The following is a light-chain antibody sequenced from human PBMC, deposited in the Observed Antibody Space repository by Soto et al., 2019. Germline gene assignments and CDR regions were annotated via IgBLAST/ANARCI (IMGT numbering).Light chain of an antibody. CDR2: EVN. Sequence: QSVLTQPASVSGSPGQSITISCTGTSSDVGGYNSVSWYQQEPGKAPKLLIYEVNNRFSGVSNRFSGSKSGNTASLTISGLLTEDEVDYYCSSYTTTNTYVFGTGTKVTVL. CDR1: SSDVGGYNS. CDR3: SSYTTTNTYV. V-gene: IGLV2-14*01. J-gene: IGLJ1*01.